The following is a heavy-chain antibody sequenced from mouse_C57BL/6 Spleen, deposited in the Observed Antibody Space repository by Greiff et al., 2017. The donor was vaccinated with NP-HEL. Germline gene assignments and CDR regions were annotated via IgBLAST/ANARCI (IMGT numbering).Heavy chain of an antibody. V-gene: IGHV1-63*01. CDR3: ARRRLRGYFDV. CDR2: IYPGGGYT. CDR1: GYTFTNYW. D-gene: IGHD1-1*01. J-gene: IGHJ1*03. Sequence: QVQLKESGAELVRPGTSVKMSCKASGYTFTNYWIGWAKQRPGHGLEWIGDIYPGGGYTNYNEKFKGKATLTADKSSSTAYMQFSSLTSDDSAIYYCARRRLRGYFDVWGTGTTVTVSS.